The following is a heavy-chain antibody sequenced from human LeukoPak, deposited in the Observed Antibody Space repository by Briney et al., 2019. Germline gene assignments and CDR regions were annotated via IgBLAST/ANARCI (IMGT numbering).Heavy chain of an antibody. CDR3: ARANTVLRFLEWLKSSNKNYGMDV. CDR1: GYTFTSYG. Sequence: ASVKVSCKASGYTFTSYGISWVRQAPGQGLEWMGWISAYNGNTNYAQKLQGRVTMTTDTSTSTAYMELRSLRSDDTAVYYCARANTVLRFLEWLKSSNKNYGMDVWGQGTTVTVSS. D-gene: IGHD3-3*01. CDR2: ISAYNGNT. V-gene: IGHV1-18*01. J-gene: IGHJ6*02.